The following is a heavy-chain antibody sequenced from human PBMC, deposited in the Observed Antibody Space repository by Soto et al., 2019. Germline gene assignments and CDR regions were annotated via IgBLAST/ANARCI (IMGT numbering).Heavy chain of an antibody. Sequence: LSLTCAVSGGSISSGGYSWSWIRQPPGKGLEWIGYIYHSGSTYYNPSLKSRVTISVDRSKNQFSLKLSSVTAADTAVYYCARDKNRIFDYWGQGTLVTVSS. D-gene: IGHD2-15*01. V-gene: IGHV4-30-2*01. CDR3: ARDKNRIFDY. CDR1: GGSISSGGYS. CDR2: IYHSGST. J-gene: IGHJ4*02.